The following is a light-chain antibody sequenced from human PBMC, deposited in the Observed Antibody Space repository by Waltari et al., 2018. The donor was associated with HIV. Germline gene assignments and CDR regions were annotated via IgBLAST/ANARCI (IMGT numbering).Light chain of an antibody. J-gene: IGLJ2*01. CDR3: SAWDDSLNGVV. V-gene: IGLV1-44*01. CDR1: SSNIGSNT. Sequence: QSVLTQPPSASGAPGQWVTISCSGSSSNIGSNTVNWYQHLPGTAPKLLIYSTNQRPSGGPDRFSGSKSGTSASLSSTGLQSEVEADYYCSAWDDSLNGVVFGGGTKVTVL. CDR2: STN.